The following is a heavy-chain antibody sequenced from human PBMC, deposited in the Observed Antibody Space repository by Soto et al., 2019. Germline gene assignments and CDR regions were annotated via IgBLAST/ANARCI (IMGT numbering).Heavy chain of an antibody. V-gene: IGHV4-34*01. CDR3: ASANWSHHYFDP. CDR2: INNSASS. D-gene: IGHD1-1*01. J-gene: IGHJ5*02. Sequence: QVRLQQWGTGLLKSSETLSLTCAVYGGSFSGYYWSWLRQPPGKGLEWIGAINNSASSNYNPPHKSGITIAVATSNNHFSLKLTAIAAAAAGVYYCASANWSHHYFDPWGQGTLVTVSS. CDR1: GGSFSGYY.